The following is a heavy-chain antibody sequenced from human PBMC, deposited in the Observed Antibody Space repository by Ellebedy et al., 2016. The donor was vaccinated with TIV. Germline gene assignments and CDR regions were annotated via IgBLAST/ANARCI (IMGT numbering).Heavy chain of an antibody. CDR1: GFSISSNY. J-gene: IGHJ4*02. CDR3: ARVDLGLAFNY. D-gene: IGHD1-26*01. V-gene: IGHV3-53*01. CDR2: IYSAGNT. Sequence: GESLKISCVVSGFSISSNYMSWVRQAPGKGLEWVSIIYSAGNTYYADSAKGRFTISRDTSKNTLYLQLNSPRGEDTAVYYCARVDLGLAFNYWGRGALVTVSS.